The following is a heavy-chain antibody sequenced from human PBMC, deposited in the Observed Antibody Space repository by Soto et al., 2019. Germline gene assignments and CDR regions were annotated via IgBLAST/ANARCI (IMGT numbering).Heavy chain of an antibody. CDR3: AYGHRGYYYYGMDV. D-gene: IGHD3-10*01. J-gene: IGHJ6*02. CDR1: GYTFTSYG. CDR2: ISAYNGNT. Sequence: GASVKVSCKASGYTFTSYGISWVRQAPGQGLEWMGWISAYNGNTNYAQKFQGRVTITADESTSTAYMELSSLRSEDTAVYYCAYGHRGYYYYGMDVWGQGTTVTVSS. V-gene: IGHV1-18*01.